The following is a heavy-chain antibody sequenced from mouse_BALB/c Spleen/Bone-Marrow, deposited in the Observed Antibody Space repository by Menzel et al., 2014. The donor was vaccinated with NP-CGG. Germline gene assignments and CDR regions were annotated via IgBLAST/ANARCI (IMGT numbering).Heavy chain of an antibody. Sequence: VKLQESGAGLVKPGASVKLSCKASGYTFTEYIIHWVKQRSGQGLEWIGWFYPGSGSIKYNEKFKDKATLTADKSSSTVYMEPSRLTSEDSAVYFCARHEGGEMSFDYWGQGTTLTVSS. J-gene: IGHJ2*01. V-gene: IGHV1-62-2*01. CDR1: GYTFTEYI. CDR3: ARHEGGEMSFDY. CDR2: FYPGSGSI.